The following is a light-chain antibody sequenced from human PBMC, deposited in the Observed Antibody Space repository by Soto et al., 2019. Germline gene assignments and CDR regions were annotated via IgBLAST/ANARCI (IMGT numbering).Light chain of an antibody. CDR3: QQINSYPSVVT. V-gene: IGKV1-9*01. CDR1: QGISSY. J-gene: IGKJ4*01. Sequence: DIQLTQSPSFLSASVGDRVTITCRASQGISSYLAWYQQKPGKAPKLLIYAASTLQSGVPSRSSGSGSGTEFPLTISSLQPEDFATYYCQQINSYPSVVTFGGGTKVDIK. CDR2: AAS.